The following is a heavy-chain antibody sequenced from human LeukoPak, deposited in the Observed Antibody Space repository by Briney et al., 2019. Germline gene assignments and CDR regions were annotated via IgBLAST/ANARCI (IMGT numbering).Heavy chain of an antibody. D-gene: IGHD3-22*01. CDR3: ARAPGYYYDSSGYYKRNRLYNRLDP. CDR1: GGSFSGYY. V-gene: IGHV4-34*01. J-gene: IGHJ5*02. CDR2: INHSGST. Sequence: PSETLSLTCAVYGGSFSGYYWSWIRQPPGKGLEWIGEINHSGSTNYNPSLKSRVTISVDTSKNQFSLKLSSVTAADTAVYYCARAPGYYYDSSGYYKRNRLYNRLDPWGQGTLVTVSS.